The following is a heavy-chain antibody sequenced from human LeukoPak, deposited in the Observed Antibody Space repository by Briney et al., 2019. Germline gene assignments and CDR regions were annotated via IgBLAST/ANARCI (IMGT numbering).Heavy chain of an antibody. Sequence: GASVKVSCKASGYTFSSYGISWVRQAPGQGLEWMGWISAYNGNTYYAQNLQGRVTMTTDTSTSTAYMEVRSLRSDDTAVYYCARANYDFWTGPGKFDPWGQGTLVTVSS. CDR3: ARANYDFWTGPGKFDP. D-gene: IGHD3-3*01. J-gene: IGHJ5*02. CDR1: GYTFSSYG. V-gene: IGHV1-18*01. CDR2: ISAYNGNT.